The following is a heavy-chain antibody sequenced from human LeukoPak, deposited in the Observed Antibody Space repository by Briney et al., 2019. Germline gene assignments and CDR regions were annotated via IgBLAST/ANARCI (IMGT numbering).Heavy chain of an antibody. CDR2: INHSGST. CDR3: ARGRSSSWWAGDYYHYMDV. V-gene: IGHV4-34*01. Sequence: PSETLSLTCAVYGGSFSGYYWSWIRQPPGKGLEWIGEINHSGSTNYNPSLKSRVTISVDTSKNQFSLKLSSVTAADTAVYYCARGRSSSWWAGDYYHYMDVWGKGTTVTVSS. CDR1: GGSFSGYY. J-gene: IGHJ6*03. D-gene: IGHD6-13*01.